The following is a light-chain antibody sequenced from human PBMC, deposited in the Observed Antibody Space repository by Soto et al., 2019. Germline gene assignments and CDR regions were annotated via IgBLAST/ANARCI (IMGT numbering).Light chain of an antibody. CDR3: QQYNNWPQT. V-gene: IGKV3-15*01. CDR1: QSVSSN. CDR2: GAS. Sequence: IGVTQSPATLSLSPGERATLSCRASQSVSSNLAWYQQKPGQAPRLLIYGASTRATGIPARFSGSGSGTEFTLTISSLQSEDFAVYYCQQYNNWPQTFGQGTKVDIK. J-gene: IGKJ1*01.